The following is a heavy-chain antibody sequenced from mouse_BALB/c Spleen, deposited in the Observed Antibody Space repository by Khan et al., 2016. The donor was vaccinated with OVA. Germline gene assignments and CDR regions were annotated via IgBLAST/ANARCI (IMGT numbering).Heavy chain of an antibody. CDR1: GYSITSDYA. J-gene: IGHJ1*01. CDR3: ARRDYYGHWYFDV. V-gene: IGHV3-2*02. CDR2: ISYSGST. D-gene: IGHD1-1*01. Sequence: EVQLQESGPGLVKPSQSLSLTCTVTGYSITSDYAWNWIRQFPGNKLDWMGYISYSGSTSYHPSLKSRISITRDTSKNPFFLQLNSVTTEDTATDDCARRDYYGHWYFDVWGAGATVTVSS.